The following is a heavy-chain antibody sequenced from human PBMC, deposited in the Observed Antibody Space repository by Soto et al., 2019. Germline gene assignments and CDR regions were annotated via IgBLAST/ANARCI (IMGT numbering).Heavy chain of an antibody. V-gene: IGHV1-8*01. Sequence: ASVKVSCKASGYTFTDYDINWVRQAPGQGLEWMGWMNPNTGNTRYAQHFQGRLIMTRDTSISTAFMELSSLRSEDTALYYCARGKLATLTDFWGQGTLVTVSSGKVYCARGGLTVRHQTYYYGMDVWGQGTRSPSP. CDR1: GYTFTDYD. D-gene: IGHD5-12*01. CDR2: MNPNTGNT. CDR3: ARGKLATLTDFWGQGTLVTVSSGKVYCARGGLTVRHQTYYYGMDV. J-gene: IGHJ6*02.